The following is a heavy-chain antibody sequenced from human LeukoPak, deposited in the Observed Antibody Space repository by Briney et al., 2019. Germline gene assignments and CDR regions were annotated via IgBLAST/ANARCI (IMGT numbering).Heavy chain of an antibody. CDR1: GGSISSSY. CDR2: IYYSGST. V-gene: IGHV4-59*08. J-gene: IGHJ3*02. CDR3: ARLPGDAFDI. Sequence: SETLSLTCTVSGGSISSSYWSWIRQPPGHGLEWIGYIYYSGSTNYNPSLKSRVTISVDTSKNQFSLKLSSVTAADTAVYYCARLPGDAFDIWGQGTMATVSS.